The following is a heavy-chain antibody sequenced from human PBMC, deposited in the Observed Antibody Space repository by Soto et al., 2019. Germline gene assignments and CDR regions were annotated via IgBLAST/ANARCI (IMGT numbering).Heavy chain of an antibody. V-gene: IGHV3-30*03. D-gene: IGHD3-10*01. CDR1: GFTFSSYG. J-gene: IGHJ6*02. CDR2: ISYDGSNK. CDR3: ARQSPMDYYYGMDV. Sequence: GGSLRLSCAASGFTFSSYGMHWVRQAPGKGLEWVAVISYDGSNKYYADSVKGRFTISRDNSKNTLYLQMNSLRAEDTAVYYCARQSPMDYYYGMDVWGQGTTVTVSS.